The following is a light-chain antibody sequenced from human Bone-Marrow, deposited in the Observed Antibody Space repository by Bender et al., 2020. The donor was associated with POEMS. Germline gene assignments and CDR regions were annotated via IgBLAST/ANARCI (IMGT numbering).Light chain of an antibody. CDR2: QDT. CDR1: DLGDKY. Sequence: SYEVTQPPSVSVSPGQTASITCSGDDLGDKYVAWYQQKPGQSPVLVIYQDTKRPSGIPERFSGSNSGNTATLTISGTQAMDEADYYCHTWDTESVIFGRRTKLTVL. V-gene: IGLV3-1*01. CDR3: HTWDTESVI. J-gene: IGLJ2*01.